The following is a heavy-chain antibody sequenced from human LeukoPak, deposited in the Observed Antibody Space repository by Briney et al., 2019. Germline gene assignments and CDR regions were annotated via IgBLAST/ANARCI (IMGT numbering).Heavy chain of an antibody. Sequence: GASVKVSCKASGYTFTGYYMHWVRQAPGQGLEWMGWINPNSGGTNYAQKFQGRVTMTRDTSISTAYMELSRQRSDDTAVYYCARDLASAGSFDNWRQGTIATVSS. CDR1: GYTFTGYY. D-gene: IGHD6-13*01. V-gene: IGHV1-2*02. CDR3: ARDLASAGSFDN. CDR2: INPNSGGT. J-gene: IGHJ4*02.